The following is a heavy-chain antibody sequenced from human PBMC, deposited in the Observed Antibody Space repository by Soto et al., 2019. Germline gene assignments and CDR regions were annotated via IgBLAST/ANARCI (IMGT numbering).Heavy chain of an antibody. CDR3: ARALDSSGWYEGLSIL. D-gene: IGHD6-19*01. Sequence: ASVKVSCKASGGTFSSYAISWVRQAPGQGLEWMGGIIPIFGTANYAQKFQGRVTITADESTSTAYMELSSLRSEDTAVYYCARALDSSGWYEGLSILWGQGTTVTVSS. V-gene: IGHV1-69*13. CDR2: IIPIFGTA. CDR1: GGTFSSYA. J-gene: IGHJ6*02.